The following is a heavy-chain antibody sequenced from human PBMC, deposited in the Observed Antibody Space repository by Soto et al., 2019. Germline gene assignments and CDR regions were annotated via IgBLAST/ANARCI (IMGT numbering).Heavy chain of an antibody. CDR3: ARDIGYYYDSSGYYLDAFDI. V-gene: IGHV1-2*02. J-gene: IGHJ3*02. CDR1: GYTFTGYY. D-gene: IGHD3-22*01. Sequence: ASVKVSCKASGYTFTGYYMHWVRQAPGQGLEWMGWINPNSGGTNYAQKFQGRVTMTRDTSISTAYMELSRLRSDDTAVYYCARDIGYYYDSSGYYLDAFDIWGQGXMVTV. CDR2: INPNSGGT.